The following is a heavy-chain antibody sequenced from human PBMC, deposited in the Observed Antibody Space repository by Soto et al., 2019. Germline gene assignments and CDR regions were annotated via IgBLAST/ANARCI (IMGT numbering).Heavy chain of an antibody. J-gene: IGHJ6*02. Sequence: KPSETLSLTCTVSGGSISSYYWSWIRQPPGKGLEWIGYIYYSGSTNYNPSLKSRVTISVDTSKNQFSLKLSSVTAADTAVYYCARGLDPWNYYYYGMDVWGQGTTVTVSS. CDR3: ARGLDPWNYYYYGMDV. D-gene: IGHD3-3*01. V-gene: IGHV4-59*01. CDR1: GGSISSYY. CDR2: IYYSGST.